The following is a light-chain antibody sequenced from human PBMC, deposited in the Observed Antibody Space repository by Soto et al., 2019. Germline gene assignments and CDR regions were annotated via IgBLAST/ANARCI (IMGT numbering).Light chain of an antibody. Sequence: EIVLTQSPATLSLSPGERATLSCSASQSVSSYLAWYQQKPGQAPRLLVYDASNRAAGIPARFSGSGSGTDFTLTISSLGPEDFAVYYCQQRSNWPPSFGGGTKVEIK. CDR1: QSVSSY. CDR3: QQRSNWPPS. CDR2: DAS. V-gene: IGKV3-11*01. J-gene: IGKJ4*01.